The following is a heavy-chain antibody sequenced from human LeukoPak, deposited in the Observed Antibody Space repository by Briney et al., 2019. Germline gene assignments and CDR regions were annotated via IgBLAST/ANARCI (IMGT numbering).Heavy chain of an antibody. Sequence: PGGSLRLSCAASGFTFSSYSMNWVRQAPGKGLEGVSYISSSSSTIYYADSVKGRFTISRDNAKNSLYLQMNSLRAEDTAVYYCARGIAAAAPTEGYWGQGTLVTVSS. CDR1: GFTFSSYS. D-gene: IGHD6-13*01. CDR3: ARGIAAAAPTEGY. V-gene: IGHV3-48*01. CDR2: ISSSSSTI. J-gene: IGHJ4*02.